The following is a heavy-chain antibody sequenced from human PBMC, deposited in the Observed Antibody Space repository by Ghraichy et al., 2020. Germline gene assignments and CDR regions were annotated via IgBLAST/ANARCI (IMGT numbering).Heavy chain of an antibody. D-gene: IGHD2-15*01. Sequence: SQTLSLTCTVSGGSISSYYWSWIRQPPGKGLEWIGYIYYSGSTNYNPSLKSRVTISVDTSKNQFSLKLSSVTAADTAVYYCARTYCSGGSCNYYFDYWGQGTLVTVSS. CDR2: IYYSGST. J-gene: IGHJ4*02. V-gene: IGHV4-59*01. CDR1: GGSISSYY. CDR3: ARTYCSGGSCNYYFDY.